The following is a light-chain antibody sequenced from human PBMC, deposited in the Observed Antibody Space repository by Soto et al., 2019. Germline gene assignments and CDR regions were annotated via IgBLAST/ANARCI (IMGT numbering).Light chain of an antibody. Sequence: EIVMTQSPATLSASPGERATLSCRASQSVSSNLDWYHQKPGQAPRLLIYGASTRATGIPARFSGSGSGTEFTLTISSLQSEDVAGYYCQQYNNCPPWTFGQGTKVEIK. J-gene: IGKJ1*01. CDR2: GAS. V-gene: IGKV3-15*01. CDR3: QQYNNCPPWT. CDR1: QSVSSN.